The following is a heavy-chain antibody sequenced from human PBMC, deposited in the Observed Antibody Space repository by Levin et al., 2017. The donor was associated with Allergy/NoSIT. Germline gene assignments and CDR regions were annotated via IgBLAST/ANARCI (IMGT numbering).Heavy chain of an antibody. CDR1: GFTFSSSY. Sequence: LSLTCAASGFTFSSSYMHWVRQAPGKGLVWVSLITSDGSATNYADSVRGRFTISRDNAKNMLYLQMNSLGAEDTALYYCARGGCSSTSCLDNWGQGTLVTVSS. D-gene: IGHD2-2*01. CDR3: ARGGCSSTSCLDN. V-gene: IGHV3-74*01. J-gene: IGHJ4*02. CDR2: ITSDGSAT.